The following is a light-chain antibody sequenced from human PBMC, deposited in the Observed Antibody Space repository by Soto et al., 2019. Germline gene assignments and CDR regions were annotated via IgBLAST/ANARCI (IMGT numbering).Light chain of an antibody. CDR2: KAS. J-gene: IGKJ1*01. Sequence: DIQITQAPSTLSGSVGDRVTITCRASQTISSWLAWYQQKPGKAPKLLIYKASTLKSGVPSRFSGSGSGTEFTLTISSLQPDDFATYYCQHYNSYSEALGQGPKVDIK. V-gene: IGKV1-5*03. CDR3: QHYNSYSEA. CDR1: QTISSW.